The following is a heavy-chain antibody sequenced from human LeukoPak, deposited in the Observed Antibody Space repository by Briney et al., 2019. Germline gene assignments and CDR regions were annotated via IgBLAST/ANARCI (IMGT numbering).Heavy chain of an antibody. CDR1: GFTFGSYA. CDR2: ISGSAGTT. J-gene: IGHJ6*02. D-gene: IGHD4-17*01. V-gene: IGHV3-23*01. CDR3: ARGYGDYVSYYYFYGMDV. Sequence: GSLRLSCAASGFTFGSYAMSWVRQAPGKGLEWVSAISGSAGTTYYADSVKGRFTIFRDNSKNTLYLQVNSLRAEDTAVYYCARGYGDYVSYYYFYGMDVWGQGTTVTVSS.